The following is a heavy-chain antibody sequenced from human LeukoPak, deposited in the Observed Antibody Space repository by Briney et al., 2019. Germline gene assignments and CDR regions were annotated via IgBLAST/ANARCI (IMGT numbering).Heavy chain of an antibody. D-gene: IGHD2-2*01. CDR3: ARGGSKDIVVVPAAKRGNWFDP. CDR1: GGSISSGGYY. V-gene: IGHV4-31*01. J-gene: IGHJ5*02. Sequence: PSETLSLTCTVSGGSISSGGYYWSWIRQHPGKGLEWIGYIYYSGSTYYNPSLKSQVTISVDTSKNQFSLKLSSVTAADTAVYYCARGGSKDIVVVPAAKRGNWFDPWGQGTLVTVSS. CDR2: IYYSGST.